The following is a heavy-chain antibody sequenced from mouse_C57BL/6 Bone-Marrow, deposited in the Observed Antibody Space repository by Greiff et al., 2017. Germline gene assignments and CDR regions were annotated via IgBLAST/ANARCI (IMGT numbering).Heavy chain of an antibody. CDR2: IWRGGST. V-gene: IGHV2-5*01. D-gene: IGHD2-3*01. CDR3: AKPHDGYCGLGFGY. J-gene: IGHJ2*01. CDR1: GFSLTSYG. Sequence: QVQLQQSGPGLVQPSQSLSITCTVSGFSLTSYGVHWVRQSPGKGLEWLGVIWRGGSTDYNAAFMSRLSITKDNSKSQVFFKMNSLQADDTAVYYCAKPHDGYCGLGFGYWGQGTTLTVSS.